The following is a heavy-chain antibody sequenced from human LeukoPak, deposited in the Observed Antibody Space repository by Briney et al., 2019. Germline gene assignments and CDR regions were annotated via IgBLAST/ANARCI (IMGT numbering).Heavy chain of an antibody. J-gene: IGHJ4*02. D-gene: IGHD1-1*01. Sequence: SVKVSCKASGGTFSSYAISGVRQAPGQGLEWMGRIIPIFCTANYAQKFQGRVTITTDESTSTAYMELSSLRSEDTAVYYCASGTETTNDYWGQGTLVTVSS. CDR1: GGTFSSYA. CDR3: ASGTETTNDY. CDR2: IIPIFCTA. V-gene: IGHV1-69*05.